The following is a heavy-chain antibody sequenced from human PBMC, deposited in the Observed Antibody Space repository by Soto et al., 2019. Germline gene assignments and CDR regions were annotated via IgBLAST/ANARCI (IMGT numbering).Heavy chain of an antibody. CDR1: GFTFSNAW. V-gene: IGHV3-15*01. CDR3: TTDTLGSLADYYYYYMDV. Sequence: GGSLRLSCAASGFTFSNAWMSWVRQAPGKGLEWVGRIKSKTDGGTTDYAAPVKGRFTISRDDSKNTLYLQMNSLKTDDTAVYYCTTDTLGSLADYYYYYMDVWGKGTTVTVSS. J-gene: IGHJ6*03. CDR2: IKSKTDGGTT. D-gene: IGHD3-10*01.